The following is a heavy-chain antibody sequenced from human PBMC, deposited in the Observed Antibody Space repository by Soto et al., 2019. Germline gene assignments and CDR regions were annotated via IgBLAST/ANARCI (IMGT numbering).Heavy chain of an antibody. J-gene: IGHJ4*02. Sequence: QVQLVESGGGVVQPGRSLRLSCAASGFTFSSYAMHWVRQAPGKGLEWVAVISYDGSNKYYADSVEGRFTISRDNSKNTLYLQMNSLRAEDTAVYYCAREEGDSSSWYFDYWGQGTLVTVSS. CDR3: AREEGDSSSWYFDY. D-gene: IGHD6-13*01. V-gene: IGHV3-30-3*01. CDR1: GFTFSSYA. CDR2: ISYDGSNK.